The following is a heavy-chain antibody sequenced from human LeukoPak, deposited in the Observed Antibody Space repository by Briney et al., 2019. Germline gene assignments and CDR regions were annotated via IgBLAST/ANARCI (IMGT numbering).Heavy chain of an antibody. V-gene: IGHV3-7*01. D-gene: IGHD3-10*01. CDR3: ARQAAYYYGSGSYYRWFDS. CDR1: GFTFSSYW. Sequence: PGGSLRLSCAASGFTFSSYWMSWVRQAPGKGLEWVANIKQDGSEKYYVDSVKGRFTVSRDNAKKLLFLQMNSLRVEDTAVYHCARQAAYYYGSGSYYRWFDSWGQGTLVTVSS. CDR2: IKQDGSEK. J-gene: IGHJ5*01.